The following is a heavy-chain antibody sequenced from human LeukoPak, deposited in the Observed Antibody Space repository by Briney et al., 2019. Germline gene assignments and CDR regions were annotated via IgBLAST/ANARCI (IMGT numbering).Heavy chain of an antibody. J-gene: IGHJ4*02. V-gene: IGHV4-61*02. D-gene: IGHD5-18*01. CDR2: TYTSGST. Sequence: SQTLSFTCTVSGGSISSGSYYWSWIRQPAGKGLEWIGRTYTSGSTNYNPSLKSRVTISVDTSKNQFSLKLSSVTAADTAAYYCARWYTAMVGFDYWGQGTLVTVSS. CDR3: ARWYTAMVGFDY. CDR1: GGSISSGSYY.